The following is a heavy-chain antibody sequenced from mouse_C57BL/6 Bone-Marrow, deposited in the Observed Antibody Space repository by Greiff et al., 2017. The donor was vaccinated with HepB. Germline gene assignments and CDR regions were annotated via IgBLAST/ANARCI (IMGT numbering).Heavy chain of an antibody. V-gene: IGHV5-15*01. Sequence: EVMLVESGGGLVQPGGSLKLSCAASGFTFSDYGMAWVRQAPRKGPEWVAFISNLAYSIYYADTVTGRFTISRENAKNTLYLEMSSLRSEDTAMYYCARLLFITTVVADWYFDVWGTGTTVTVSS. CDR3: ARLLFITTVVADWYFDV. J-gene: IGHJ1*03. CDR2: ISNLAYSI. D-gene: IGHD1-1*01. CDR1: GFTFSDYG.